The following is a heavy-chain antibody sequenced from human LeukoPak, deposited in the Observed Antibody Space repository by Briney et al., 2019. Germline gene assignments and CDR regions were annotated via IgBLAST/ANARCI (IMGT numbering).Heavy chain of an antibody. CDR2: ISAYNGNT. D-gene: IGHD1-26*01. Sequence: ASVKVSCKASGYTFTSYGIGWVRQAPGQGLEWMGWISAYNGNTNYAQKLQGRVTMTTDTSTSTAYMELRSLRSDDTAVYYCARGSAVGATDRSAFDIWGQGTMVTVSS. CDR1: GYTFTSYG. V-gene: IGHV1-18*01. CDR3: ARGSAVGATDRSAFDI. J-gene: IGHJ3*02.